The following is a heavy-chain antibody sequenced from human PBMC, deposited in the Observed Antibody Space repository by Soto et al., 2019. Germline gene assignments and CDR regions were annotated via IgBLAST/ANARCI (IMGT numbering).Heavy chain of an antibody. D-gene: IGHD6-13*01. J-gene: IGHJ6*02. V-gene: IGHV3-30-3*01. CDR1: GFTFSSYA. CDR3: ARGYSSTWRYGMDV. Sequence: QVQLVESGGGVVQPGRSLRLSCAASGFTFSSYAMHWVRRAPGKGLEWVAVISYDGSNKYYADSVKGRFTISRDNSKNTLYLQMNSLRAEDTAVYYCARGYSSTWRYGMDVWGQGTTVTVSS. CDR2: ISYDGSNK.